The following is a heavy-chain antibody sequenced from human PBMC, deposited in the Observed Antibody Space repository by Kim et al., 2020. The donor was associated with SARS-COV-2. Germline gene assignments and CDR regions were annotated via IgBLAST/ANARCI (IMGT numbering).Heavy chain of an antibody. V-gene: IGHV4-59*01. CDR3: ARGGSSWYSVFSNGMDV. CDR2: IYYSGST. J-gene: IGHJ6*02. D-gene: IGHD6-13*01. CDR1: GGSISSYY. Sequence: SETLSLTCTVSGGSISSYYWSWIRQPPGKGLEWIGYIYYSGSTNYNPSLKSRVTISVDTSKNQFSLKLSSVTAADTAVYYCARGGSSWYSVFSNGMDVWGQGTTVTVSS.